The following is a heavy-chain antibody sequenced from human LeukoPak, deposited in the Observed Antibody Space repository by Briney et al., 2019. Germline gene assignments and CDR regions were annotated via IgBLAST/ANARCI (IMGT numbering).Heavy chain of an antibody. J-gene: IGHJ5*02. V-gene: IGHV4-39*01. CDR1: GGSISNNDYY. CDR2: ILYSGST. Sequence: PSETLSLTCTVSGGSISNNDYYWGWIRQPPGKGLEWIGSILYSGSTFFNASLIGRVAISVDTSKNQVSLRLTSVTAADTAVYYCPIFRISRGWFDPWGQGILVTVSS. D-gene: IGHD3-10*01. CDR3: PIFRISRGWFDP.